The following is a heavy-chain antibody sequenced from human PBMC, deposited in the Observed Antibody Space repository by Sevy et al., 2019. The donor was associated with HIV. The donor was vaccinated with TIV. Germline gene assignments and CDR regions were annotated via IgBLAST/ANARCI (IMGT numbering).Heavy chain of an antibody. J-gene: IGHJ4*02. CDR3: AKGPDYYASSGTPLDY. CDR1: GFTFRSYT. D-gene: IGHD3-22*01. V-gene: IGHV3-23*01. Sequence: GGSLRLSCVVSGFTFRSYTMTWVRQAPGKGLEWVSTITGSGDKIYYADSVKGRFTISRDNSRNTLYLQMSSLRAADTAVYYCAKGPDYYASSGTPLDYWGQGTLFTVSS. CDR2: ITGSGDKI.